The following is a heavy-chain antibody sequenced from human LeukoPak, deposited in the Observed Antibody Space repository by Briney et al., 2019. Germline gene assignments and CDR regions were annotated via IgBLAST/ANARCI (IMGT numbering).Heavy chain of an antibody. Sequence: GGSLRLSCAVSGFTFSSYAMSWVRQAPGKGLEWVSAISGSGGSTYYADSVKGRFTISRDNSKNTLYLQMNSLRAEDTAVYYCAKDWDYYDSSGYYYPFDYWGQGTLVTVSS. CDR1: GFTFSSYA. V-gene: IGHV3-23*01. CDR2: ISGSGGST. J-gene: IGHJ4*02. CDR3: AKDWDYYDSSGYYYPFDY. D-gene: IGHD3-22*01.